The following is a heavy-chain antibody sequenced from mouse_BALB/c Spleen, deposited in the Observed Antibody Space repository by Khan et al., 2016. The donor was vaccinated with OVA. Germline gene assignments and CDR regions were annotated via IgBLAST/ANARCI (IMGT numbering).Heavy chain of an antibody. V-gene: IGHV5-17*02. CDR1: GFTFSSFG. Sequence: EVQLVESGGGLVQPGGSRKLSCAASGFTFSSFGMHWVRQAPEKGLEWVAYISSGSSTIYYADTVKGRFTISRDNPKNPLFLQMTSLMSEDTAIYYCARGYCAYWGQGTLVTVAA. CDR2: ISSGSSTI. D-gene: IGHD2-3*01. J-gene: IGHJ3*01. CDR3: ARGYCAY.